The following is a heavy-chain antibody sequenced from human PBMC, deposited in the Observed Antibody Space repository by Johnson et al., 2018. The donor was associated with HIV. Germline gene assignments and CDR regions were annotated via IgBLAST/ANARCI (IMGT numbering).Heavy chain of an antibody. J-gene: IGHJ3*02. CDR2: INGSGGST. Sequence: MLLVESGGGLVQPGGSLRLSCAASGFTFSSYAMSWVRQAPGRGLEWVSSINGSGGSTYYADSVKGRFTISRDNSKNTLFLQMNSLRAEDTAVYYCARDTDIVVVPARGDAFDIWGQGTMVTVSS. CDR3: ARDTDIVVVPARGDAFDI. V-gene: IGHV3-23*04. CDR1: GFTFSSYA. D-gene: IGHD2-2*01.